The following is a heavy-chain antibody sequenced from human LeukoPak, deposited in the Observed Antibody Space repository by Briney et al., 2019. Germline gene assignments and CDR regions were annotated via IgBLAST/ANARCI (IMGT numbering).Heavy chain of an antibody. CDR3: ARDCLGYYYDSSGTDY. J-gene: IGHJ4*02. Sequence: GGSLRLSSAASGFTFSDYYMSWIRQAPGKGLEWVSYISSSGSTIYYADSVKGRFTISRDNAKNSLYLQMNSLRAEDTAVYYCARDCLGYYYDSSGTDYWGQGTLVTVSS. D-gene: IGHD3-22*01. CDR2: ISSSGSTI. V-gene: IGHV3-11*04. CDR1: GFTFSDYY.